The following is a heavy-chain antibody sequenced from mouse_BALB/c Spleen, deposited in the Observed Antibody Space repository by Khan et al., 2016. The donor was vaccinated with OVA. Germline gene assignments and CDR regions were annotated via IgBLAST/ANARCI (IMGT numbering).Heavy chain of an antibody. CDR1: GYTFINYW. CDR3: ARRGLRWDFDY. V-gene: IGHV1-7*01. D-gene: IGHD1-1*01. J-gene: IGHJ2*01. Sequence: QVQLKESGAELAKPGASVKMSCKASGYTFINYWILWVKQRPGQGLEWIGYINPSTSNTEYNQNFKDKATLTADKSSSTAYMQLSSQTSEDSAVYYCARRGLRWDFDYWGQGTTLTVSS. CDR2: INPSTSNT.